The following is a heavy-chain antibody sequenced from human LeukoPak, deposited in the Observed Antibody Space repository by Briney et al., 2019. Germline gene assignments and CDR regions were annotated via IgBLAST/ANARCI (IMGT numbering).Heavy chain of an antibody. Sequence: ASVRVSCKASGYTFTSYSISWVRQAPGQGLEWMGWISAYNGNTIYAQKVKGRVTMTTDTSTSTAYMELRSLKSDDTAVYYCARASYCSGGSCYSDYWGQGTLVTVSS. CDR1: GYTFTSYS. V-gene: IGHV1-18*01. CDR2: ISAYNGNT. J-gene: IGHJ4*02. CDR3: ARASYCSGGSCYSDY. D-gene: IGHD2-15*01.